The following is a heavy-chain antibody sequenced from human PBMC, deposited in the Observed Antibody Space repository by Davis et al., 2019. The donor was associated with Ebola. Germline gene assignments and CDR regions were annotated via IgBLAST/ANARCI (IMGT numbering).Heavy chain of an antibody. CDR1: GDSVSSNSAA. CDR2: TYYRSKWYN. D-gene: IGHD3-22*01. Sequence: HSQTLSLTCAISGDSVSSNSAAWNWIRQSPSRGLEWLGRTYYRSKWYNDYAVSVKSRITINPDTSKNQFSLQLNSVTPEDTAVYYCAREGRLDTYYYDYFDYWGQGTLVTVSS. J-gene: IGHJ4*02. V-gene: IGHV6-1*01. CDR3: AREGRLDTYYYDYFDY.